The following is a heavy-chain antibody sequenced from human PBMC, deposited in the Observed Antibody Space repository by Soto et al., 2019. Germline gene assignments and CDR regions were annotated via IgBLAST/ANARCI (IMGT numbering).Heavy chain of an antibody. V-gene: IGHV3-48*03. CDR3: ARVKGGDSSSKPFDY. Sequence: EVQLVESGGGLVQPGGSLRLSCAASGFTFSSYEMNWVRQAPGKGLEWVSYISSSGSTIYYADSVKGRFTISRDNAKNSLYLQMNSLRAEDTAVYYCARVKGGDSSSKPFDYWGQGTLVTVSS. CDR2: ISSSGSTI. CDR1: GFTFSSYE. D-gene: IGHD6-6*01. J-gene: IGHJ4*02.